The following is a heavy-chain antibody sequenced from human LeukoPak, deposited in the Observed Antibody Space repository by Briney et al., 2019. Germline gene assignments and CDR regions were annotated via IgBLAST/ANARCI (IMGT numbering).Heavy chain of an antibody. CDR1: GFTFSSYW. CDR2: IKQDGSEK. CDR3: ARDRYRLVPYDVFDI. Sequence: GGSLRLSCAASGFTFSSYWMSWVRQAPGKGLEWVANIKQDGSEKYYVDSVKGRFTISRDNAKNSLYLQMNSLGAEDTAVYYCARDRYRLVPYDVFDIWGQGTMVTVSS. J-gene: IGHJ3*02. V-gene: IGHV3-7*01. D-gene: IGHD1-1*01.